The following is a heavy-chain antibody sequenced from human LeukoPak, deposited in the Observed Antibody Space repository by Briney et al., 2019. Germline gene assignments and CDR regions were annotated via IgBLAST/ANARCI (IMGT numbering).Heavy chain of an antibody. CDR3: ARTLYLEGAVNYFDL. J-gene: IGHJ4*02. CDR2: LIPILGVT. V-gene: IGHV1-69*04. D-gene: IGHD1-26*01. Sequence: SVKVSCKPSGGTFQSFGITWVRQAPGQGLEWMGSLIPILGVTNYAQKFRGRVTIVADTSPSTAYMDLSSLRPEDTAVYYCARTLYLEGAVNYFDLWGQGTLVTVSS. CDR1: GGTFQSFG.